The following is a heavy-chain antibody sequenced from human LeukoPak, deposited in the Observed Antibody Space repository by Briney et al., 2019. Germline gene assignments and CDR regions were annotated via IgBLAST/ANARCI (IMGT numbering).Heavy chain of an antibody. J-gene: IGHJ4*02. V-gene: IGHV3-7*01. Sequence: PGGSLRLSCAASGFTFSLYWMNWVRQAPGKGLEWVANIKQDGSEKYSADSVKGRFTISRDNAENSLYLQMNSLRVEDTAFYYCARDLAYSRLDYWGQGMLVTVSS. CDR1: GFTFSLYW. CDR3: ARDLAYSRLDY. D-gene: IGHD5-18*01. CDR2: IKQDGSEK.